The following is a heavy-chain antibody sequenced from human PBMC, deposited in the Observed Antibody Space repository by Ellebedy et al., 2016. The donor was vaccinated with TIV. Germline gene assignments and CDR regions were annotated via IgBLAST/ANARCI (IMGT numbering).Heavy chain of an antibody. J-gene: IGHJ4*02. CDR2: INHSGST. D-gene: IGHD7-27*01. V-gene: IGHV4-34*01. CDR3: ARARNWGED. Sequence: MPSETLSLTCAVYGGSFSGYYWSWIRQPPGKGLEWIGEINHSGSTNYNPSLKSRVTISVDTSKNQFSLKLSSVTSPDTAVYYCARARNWGEDWGQGTLVTVSS. CDR1: GGSFSGYY.